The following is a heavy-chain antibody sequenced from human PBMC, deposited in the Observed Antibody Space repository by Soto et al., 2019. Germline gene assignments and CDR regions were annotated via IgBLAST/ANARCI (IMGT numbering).Heavy chain of an antibody. CDR2: IIPICVTA. Sequence: QVQLGQSGAEVKKPGSSVKVSCKASGGTFSSYAISWVRQAPGQGLEWMGGIIPICVTANYAQKFQGRITITADESTSTAYMELSSLSSEDTAVYYCASVAPPDYYYYYGMDVWGQGTTVTVAS. J-gene: IGHJ6*02. D-gene: IGHD2-15*01. CDR3: ASVAPPDYYYYYGMDV. V-gene: IGHV1-69*01. CDR1: GGTFSSYA.